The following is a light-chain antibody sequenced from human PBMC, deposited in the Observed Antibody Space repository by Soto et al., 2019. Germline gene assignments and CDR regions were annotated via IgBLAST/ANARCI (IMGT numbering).Light chain of an antibody. CDR3: QQYNSYPWT. V-gene: IGKV1-5*01. CDR1: KSISIC. J-gene: IGKJ1*01. Sequence: DIQMTQSPSTLSASIGDTVTMTCRASKSISICLAWYQQKPGKPPKLLIYDASSLESGVPSRFSGSGSGTEFTLAISSLQPDDFATYYCQQYNSYPWTFGQGTKVDI. CDR2: DAS.